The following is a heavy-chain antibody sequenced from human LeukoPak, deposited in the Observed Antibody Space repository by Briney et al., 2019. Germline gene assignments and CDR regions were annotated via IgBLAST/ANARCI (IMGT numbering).Heavy chain of an antibody. CDR3: ARLTESIAARPAYFDY. J-gene: IGHJ4*02. V-gene: IGHV1-18*01. CDR2: ISPYNGNT. D-gene: IGHD6-6*01. CDR1: GYSFTSYG. Sequence: ASVKVSCKASGYSFTSYGISWVRQAPGQGLEWMGWISPYNGNTNYAQKLQGRVTMTTDTSTSTAYMELRSLRSDDTAVYYCARLTESIAARPAYFDYWGQGTLVTVSS.